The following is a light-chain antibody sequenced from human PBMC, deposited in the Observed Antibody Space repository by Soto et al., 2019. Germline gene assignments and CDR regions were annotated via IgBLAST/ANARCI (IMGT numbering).Light chain of an antibody. Sequence: QSVLTKPASVSGSPGQSITISCTGSSSDIGGYNFVSWYQQHPGKAPQLIIYEVTNRPFGVSSRFSASKSANTASLTISGLQSEDEADYYCSSYTGRSTLLFGGGTKLTVL. V-gene: IGLV2-14*01. J-gene: IGLJ2*01. CDR3: SSYTGRSTLL. CDR2: EVT. CDR1: SSDIGGYNF.